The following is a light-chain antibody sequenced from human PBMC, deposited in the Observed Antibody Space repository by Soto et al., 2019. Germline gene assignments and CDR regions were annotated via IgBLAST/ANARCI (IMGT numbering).Light chain of an antibody. CDR1: QGIRND. Sequence: AIQMTQSPSSLSASVGDRVTITCRASQGIRNDVAWYQQKPRKAPKLLIYAASSLQSGVSSRFSGSGSGTDFTLTISSLQPEDFATYYCLQDYYYPYTFGQGTKLEIK. CDR3: LQDYYYPYT. V-gene: IGKV1-6*01. J-gene: IGKJ2*01. CDR2: AAS.